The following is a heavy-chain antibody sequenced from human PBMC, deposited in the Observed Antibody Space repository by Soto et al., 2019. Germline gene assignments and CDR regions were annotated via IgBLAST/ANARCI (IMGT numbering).Heavy chain of an antibody. Sequence: AASVKVSCKASGGTFSSYTISWVRQAPGQGLEWMGRIIPILGIANYAQKFQGRVTITADKSTSTAYMELSSLRSEDTAVYYCARAPPQSQVFDYWGQGTLVTVSS. CDR3: ARAPPQSQVFDY. D-gene: IGHD3-10*02. CDR2: IIPILGIA. V-gene: IGHV1-69*02. CDR1: GGTFSSYT. J-gene: IGHJ4*02.